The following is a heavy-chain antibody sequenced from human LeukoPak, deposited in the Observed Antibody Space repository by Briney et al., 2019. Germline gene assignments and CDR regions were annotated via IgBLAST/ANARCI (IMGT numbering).Heavy chain of an antibody. CDR3: AREGHYYDSSGYYYAFDY. CDR2: IYSGGST. D-gene: IGHD3-22*01. V-gene: IGHV3-53*01. Sequence: GGSLRLSCAASGFTVSSNYMSWVRQPPGKGLEWVSVIYSGGSTYYADSVKGRFTISRDNSKNTLYLQMNSLRAEDTAVYYCAREGHYYDSSGYYYAFDYWGQGTLVTVSS. J-gene: IGHJ4*02. CDR1: GFTVSSNY.